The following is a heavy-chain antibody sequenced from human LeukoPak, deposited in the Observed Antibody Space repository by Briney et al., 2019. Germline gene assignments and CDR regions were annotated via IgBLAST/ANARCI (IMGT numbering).Heavy chain of an antibody. J-gene: IGHJ3*02. V-gene: IGHV5-51*01. D-gene: IGHD2-2*01. CDR1: GYSFTSYW. CDR3: ARPNDYCSSTSCYGAFDI. Sequence: GESLKISCKGSGYSFTSYWIGWVRQMPGKGLEWMGIIYPGGSDTRYSPSFQGQVTISADKPISTAYLQWSSLKASDTAMYYCARPNDYCSSTSCYGAFDIWGQGTMVTVSS. CDR2: IYPGGSDT.